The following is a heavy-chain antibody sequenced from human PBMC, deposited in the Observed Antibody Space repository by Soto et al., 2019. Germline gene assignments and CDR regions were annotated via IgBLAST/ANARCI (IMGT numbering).Heavy chain of an antibody. CDR1: GFTFSDYY. V-gene: IGHV3-11*01. CDR3: AREDCSGGSCYSAQHDAFDI. D-gene: IGHD2-15*01. J-gene: IGHJ3*02. Sequence: TVGSLRLSCAASGFTFSDYYMSWIRQAPGKGLEWVSYISSSGSTIYYADSVKGRFTISRDNAKNPLYLQMNSLRAEDTAVYYCAREDCSGGSCYSAQHDAFDIWGQGTMVTVSS. CDR2: ISSSGSTI.